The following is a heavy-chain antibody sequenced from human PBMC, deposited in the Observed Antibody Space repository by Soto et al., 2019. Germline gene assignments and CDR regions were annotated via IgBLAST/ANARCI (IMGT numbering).Heavy chain of an antibody. J-gene: IGHJ4*02. D-gene: IGHD1-26*01. CDR1: GGSISSTGYF. CDR3: ARKAGSGDYFDY. Sequence: QVQLQESGPGLVKPSQTLSLTCTVSGGSISSTGYFWTWIRQHPGKGLEWIGYIFYSGSTFPNPSLQSRVTISVDTSKNQFSLELSSVTAADTAVYYCARKAGSGDYFDYWGQGTLVTVSS. CDR2: IFYSGST. V-gene: IGHV4-31*03.